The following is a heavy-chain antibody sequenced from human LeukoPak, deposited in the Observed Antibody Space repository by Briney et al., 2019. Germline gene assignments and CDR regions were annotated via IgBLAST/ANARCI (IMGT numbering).Heavy chain of an antibody. CDR2: LYSGGDT. J-gene: IGHJ4*02. V-gene: IGHV3-66*01. Sequence: GGFLRLSCAASGFSVSGHYVSWVRQAPGKGLEWVSVLYSGGDTYYADSVKGRFTISRDTSKNTLYLQMNGLRAEDTAVYYCARGNTGYSSAWGRDFDYWGQGTLVTVSS. CDR3: ARGNTGYSSAWGRDFDY. D-gene: IGHD6-19*01. CDR1: GFSVSGHY.